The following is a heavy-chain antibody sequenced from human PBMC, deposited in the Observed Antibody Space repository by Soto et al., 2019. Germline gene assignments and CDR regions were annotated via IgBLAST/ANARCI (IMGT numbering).Heavy chain of an antibody. V-gene: IGHV3-23*01. J-gene: IGHJ4*02. CDR2: ISATGGRT. D-gene: IGHD5-18*01. Sequence: GGSLRLSCAASGFTFSSYAMSWVRQVPGKGLDWVSGISATGGRTYYADSVKGRFTISRDNSKNTLFLQMNSLRAEDTAVYYCAKLGGYNYGYFDYWGQGTLVTVSS. CDR3: AKLGGYNYGYFDY. CDR1: GFTFSSYA.